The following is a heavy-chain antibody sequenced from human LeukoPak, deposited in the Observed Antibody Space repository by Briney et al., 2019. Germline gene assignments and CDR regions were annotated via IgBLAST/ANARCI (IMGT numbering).Heavy chain of an antibody. Sequence: GGSLRLSCAASGFTFGRYAIHWVRQAPGKGLEWVAVVSYDGSNKYYADSVKGRFTISRDNSNNTLYLQMNSLRAEDTAVYYCAGRVTGYSSGYVYWGQGTLVTVSS. CDR3: AGRVTGYSSGYVY. D-gene: IGHD5-18*01. V-gene: IGHV3-30-3*01. CDR2: VSYDGSNK. J-gene: IGHJ4*02. CDR1: GFTFGRYA.